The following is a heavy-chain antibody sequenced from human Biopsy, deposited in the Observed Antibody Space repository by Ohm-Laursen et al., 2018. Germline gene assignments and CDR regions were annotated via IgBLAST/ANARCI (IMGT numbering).Heavy chain of an antibody. J-gene: IGHJ6*02. Sequence: SLSLSCAASGFSVSSYDMNWVRQAPGKGLEWISYISETSSHIYDADSVRGRFTVARDIAKNSLYLQLSSLRVEDTAVYYCARDSSGTARAGGMDVWGQGTPVTVSS. CDR1: GFSVSSYD. V-gene: IGHV3-21*01. CDR3: ARDSSGTARAGGMDV. D-gene: IGHD6-6*01. CDR2: ISETSSHI.